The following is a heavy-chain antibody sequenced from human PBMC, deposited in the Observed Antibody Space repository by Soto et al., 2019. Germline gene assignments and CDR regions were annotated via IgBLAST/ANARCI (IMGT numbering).Heavy chain of an antibody. CDR2: ISGSGSNP. J-gene: IGHJ4*02. CDR3: AKTASMTIHDGFDH. V-gene: IGHV3-23*01. Sequence: EVQVLESGGGLVQPGWSLRLSCAASGFTFSRYAMSWVHQAPGQGLEWVSAISGSGSNPYYADSVKGRFTIFRDNSKNTLYLHMYSRRAEDTALCYCAKTASMTIHDGFDHWCQGTLVTVSS. D-gene: IGHD4-17*01. CDR1: GFTFSRYA.